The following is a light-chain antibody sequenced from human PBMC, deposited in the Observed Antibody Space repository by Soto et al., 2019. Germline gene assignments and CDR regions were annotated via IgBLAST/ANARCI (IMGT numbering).Light chain of an antibody. V-gene: IGKV3-20*01. CDR1: QTINSVQ. J-gene: IGKJ4*01. Sequence: VLTQSPGTLSLSPGERGTLSCRASQTINSVQLAWYQQKPGQAPSLLIFRTSTRATGTPDRFSGSGSGTDFTLTISRLEPEDFAVYYCQHYDGTPLTFGGGTKVEIK. CDR3: QHYDGTPLT. CDR2: RTS.